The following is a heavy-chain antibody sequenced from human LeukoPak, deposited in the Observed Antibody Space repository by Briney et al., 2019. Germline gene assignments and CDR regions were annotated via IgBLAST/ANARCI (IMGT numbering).Heavy chain of an antibody. CDR1: GGSISSGSYY. V-gene: IGHV4-61*02. CDR2: IYASGRT. J-gene: IGHJ3*02. CDR3: ARYVDPYDISPHAFDI. D-gene: IGHD3-22*01. Sequence: SETLSLTCTVSGGSISSGSYYRSWIRQPAGKRLEWIGRIYASGRTDYSPSLTSRLSMSINTSSNQISLTLTSVTAADTAVYYCARYVDPYDISPHAFDIWGQGTVVTVSP.